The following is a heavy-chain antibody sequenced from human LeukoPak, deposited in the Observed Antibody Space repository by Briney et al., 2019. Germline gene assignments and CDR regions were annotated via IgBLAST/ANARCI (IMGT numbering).Heavy chain of an antibody. J-gene: IGHJ4*02. CDR3: AREGGPYRPLDY. CDR2: VNLQGST. CDR1: GGSLTNTND. V-gene: IGHV4-4*02. Sequence: SGTLSLTCGVSGGSLTNTNDWTWVRQPPGKGLDWIGEVNLQGSTNYNPSLIGRVAISVDTSETHISLQLTSVTAADTAVYYCAREGGPYRPLDYSGQGTLVTVSS.